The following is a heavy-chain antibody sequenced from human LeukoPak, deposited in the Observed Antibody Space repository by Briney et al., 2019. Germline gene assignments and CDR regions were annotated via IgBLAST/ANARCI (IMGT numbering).Heavy chain of an antibody. CDR2: ISAYNGNT. CDR3: ARDADTATPGYFDY. Sequence: GASVKVSCKASGYTFTSYGISWVRQAPGQGLEWMGWISAYNGNTNYAQKLQGRVTMTTDTSTSTAYMELRSLRSDDTAVYYCARDADTATPGYFDYWGQGTLVTVSS. V-gene: IGHV1-18*01. CDR1: GYTFTSYG. D-gene: IGHD5-18*01. J-gene: IGHJ4*02.